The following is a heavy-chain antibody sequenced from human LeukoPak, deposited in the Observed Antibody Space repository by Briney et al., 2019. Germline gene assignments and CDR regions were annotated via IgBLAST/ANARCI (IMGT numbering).Heavy chain of an antibody. CDR3: AKDPGDWGYFGY. CDR2: ISDSGGRM. Sequence: PGGSLRLSCAASGFTFNSYAMTWVRQAPGKGLEWVSLISDSGGRMYYADSVKGRFTISRDNSKNTLYLQMNSLRAEDTAVYYCAKDPGDWGYFGYWGQGTLVTVSS. D-gene: IGHD3-16*01. CDR1: GFTFNSYA. V-gene: IGHV3-23*01. J-gene: IGHJ4*02.